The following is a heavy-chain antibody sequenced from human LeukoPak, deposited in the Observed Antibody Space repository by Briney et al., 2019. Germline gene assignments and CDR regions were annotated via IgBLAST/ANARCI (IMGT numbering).Heavy chain of an antibody. CDR1: GGTFSSCA. D-gene: IGHD5-12*01. CDR2: IIPILGIA. CDR3: ARDLYSGHEGNAFDI. V-gene: IGHV1-69*04. J-gene: IGHJ3*02. Sequence: SVKVSCKASGGTFSSCAITWVRQAPGQGLEWMGKIIPILGIANYAQKFQGRVTIIADKSTSTAYMELSSLRSEDTAVYYCARDLYSGHEGNAFDIWGQGTMVTVSS.